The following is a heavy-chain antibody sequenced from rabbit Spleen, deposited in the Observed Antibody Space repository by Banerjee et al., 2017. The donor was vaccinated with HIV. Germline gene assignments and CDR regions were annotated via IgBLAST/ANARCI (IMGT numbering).Heavy chain of an antibody. CDR2: IEGGSSAFS. J-gene: IGHJ4*01. V-gene: IGHV1S40*01. D-gene: IGHD4-1*01. CDR1: GVSFSNNHY. CDR3: ARSGYVGWGGDGDLMGNKL. Sequence: QSLEESGGDLVKPGASLTLTCIASGVSFSNNHYMCWVRQAPGKGLEWIACIEGGSSAFSYFATWAKGRFTISKTSSTTVTLQMTSLTAADTATYFCARSGYVGWGGDGDLMGNKLWGPGTLVPVS.